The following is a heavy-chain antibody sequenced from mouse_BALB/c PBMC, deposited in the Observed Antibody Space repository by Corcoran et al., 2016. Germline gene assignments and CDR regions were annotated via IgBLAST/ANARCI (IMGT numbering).Heavy chain of an antibody. J-gene: IGHJ2*01. CDR1: VYTFTDYV. CDR3: ARPYLFDC. CDR2: IYPGSGSI. Sequence: QVQLQRSGPGLVMPGTSVKMSCTSSVYTFTDYVISWGKHRTGQGLGWIGEIYPGSGSIYYNEKFKGKATLTADKSSNTAYMQLSSLTSEDSAVYFCARPYLFDCCGEG. V-gene: IGHV1-81*01.